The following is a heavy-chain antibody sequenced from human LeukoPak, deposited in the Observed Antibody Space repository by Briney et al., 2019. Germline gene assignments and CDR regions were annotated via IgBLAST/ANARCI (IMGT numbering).Heavy chain of an antibody. Sequence: ASVKVSCKASGYTFTGYNIQWVRQAPGQGLEWMGWINPNSGATSYAQNFQGRVTMTRDTSTSTAYMELSRLRSDDTAVYYCASGPSFPFCWYYWGQGTLVTVSS. J-gene: IGHJ4*02. CDR3: ASGPSFPFCWYY. CDR1: GYTFTGYN. D-gene: IGHD2-2*01. CDR2: INPNSGAT. V-gene: IGHV1-2*02.